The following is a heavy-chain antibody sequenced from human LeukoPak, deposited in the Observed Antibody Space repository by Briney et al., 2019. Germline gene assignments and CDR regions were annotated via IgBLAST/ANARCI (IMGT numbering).Heavy chain of an antibody. Sequence: ASVKVSCTASGYTFTSYYIHWVRQAPGQGLEWMGIINPAGGSTTYAQKFQGRVTITADKSTSTAYMELSSLRSEDTAVYYCARSYSSGPEGAFDIWGQGTMVTVPS. V-gene: IGHV1-46*01. CDR2: INPAGGST. CDR1: GYTFTSYY. CDR3: ARSYSSGPEGAFDI. D-gene: IGHD6-19*01. J-gene: IGHJ3*02.